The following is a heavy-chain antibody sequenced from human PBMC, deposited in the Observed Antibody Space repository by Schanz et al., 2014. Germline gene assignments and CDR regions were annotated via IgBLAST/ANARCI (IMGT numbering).Heavy chain of an antibody. CDR1: GFNFSDYA. V-gene: IGHV3-23*01. Sequence: EVHLLESGGGLVPPGGSLRLSCAASGFNFSDYAMCWVRQAPGKGLEWVSAISGGGGTTYYTDSVEGRFTISRDNSKSTLYLQMNSRRAEDTAVYYCAKDGPGGSGSYSADGGMDVGGQGTTVTVSS. CDR3: AKDGPGGSGSYSADGGMDV. J-gene: IGHJ6*02. CDR2: ISGGGGTT. D-gene: IGHD3-10*01.